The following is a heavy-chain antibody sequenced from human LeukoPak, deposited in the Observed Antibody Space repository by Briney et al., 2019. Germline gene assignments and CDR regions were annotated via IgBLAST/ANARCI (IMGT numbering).Heavy chain of an antibody. Sequence: SQTLSLTCAIPGDSVSSNSVTWNWIRQSPSRGLEWLGRIYYRATWYNDYAVSVRGRITVNPDTSKNQFSLHLNSVTPEDTAVYYCARRLTQYDCFDPWGQGILVTVSS. CDR2: IYYRATWYN. CDR3: ARRLTQYDCFDP. CDR1: GDSVSSNSVT. D-gene: IGHD2-2*01. V-gene: IGHV6-1*01. J-gene: IGHJ5*02.